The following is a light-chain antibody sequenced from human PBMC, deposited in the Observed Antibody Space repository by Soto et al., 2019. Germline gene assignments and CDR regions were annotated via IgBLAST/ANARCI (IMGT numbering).Light chain of an antibody. CDR3: SSYRSNSALHV. CDR2: EVS. V-gene: IGLV2-14*01. Sequence: QSVLTQPASVSGSPGQSITISCTGTSSDVGGYNYVSWYQQDPGKAPKLLIYEVSHRPSEVSNRFSGSKSGNTASLTISGLQADDEADYYCSSYRSNSALHVFGTGTKLTVL. J-gene: IGLJ1*01. CDR1: SSDVGGYNY.